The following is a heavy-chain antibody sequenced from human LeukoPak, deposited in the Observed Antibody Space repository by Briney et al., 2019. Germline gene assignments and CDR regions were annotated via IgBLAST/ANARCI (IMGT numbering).Heavy chain of an antibody. V-gene: IGHV1-18*01. D-gene: IGHD5-12*01. CDR1: GYTFTSYG. CDR2: ISAYNGNT. J-gene: IGHJ4*02. Sequence: ASVKVSCKASGYTFTSYGISWVRQAPGQGLEWMGWISAYNGNTNYAQKLQGRVTMTTDTSTSTAYMELRSLRSDDTAVYYCARDRAPTRGYSGYDWVYWGQGTLVTVSS. CDR3: ARDRAPTRGYSGYDWVY.